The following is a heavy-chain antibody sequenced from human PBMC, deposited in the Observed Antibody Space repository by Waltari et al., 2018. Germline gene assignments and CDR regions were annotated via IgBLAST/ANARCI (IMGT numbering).Heavy chain of an antibody. Sequence: EVQLVESGGGLVQPGRSLRLSCAASGLPFDDYAMHWVRQAPGKGLEWGSGISWNSGSIGYADSVKGRFTISRDNAKNSLYLQMNSLRAEDTALYYCAKRAYDSSGPLDYWGQGTLVTVSS. CDR1: GLPFDDYA. D-gene: IGHD3-22*01. CDR2: ISWNSGSI. J-gene: IGHJ4*02. V-gene: IGHV3-9*01. CDR3: AKRAYDSSGPLDY.